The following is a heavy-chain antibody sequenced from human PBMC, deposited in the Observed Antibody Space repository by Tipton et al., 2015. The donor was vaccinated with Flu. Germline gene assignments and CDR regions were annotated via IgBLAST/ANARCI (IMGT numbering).Heavy chain of an antibody. CDR3: ARPHSSSPPLDAFDI. Sequence: SLRLSCAASGFTFSDYYMSWIRQAPGKGLEWVSYISSSGSTIYYADSVKGRFTISRDNAKNSLYLQMNSLRAEDTAVYYCARPHSSSPPLDAFDIWGQGTMVTVSS. CDR2: ISSSGSTI. V-gene: IGHV3-11*01. J-gene: IGHJ3*02. D-gene: IGHD6-6*01. CDR1: GFTFSDYY.